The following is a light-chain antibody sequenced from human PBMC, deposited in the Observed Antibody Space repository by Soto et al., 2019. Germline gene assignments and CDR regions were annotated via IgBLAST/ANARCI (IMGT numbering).Light chain of an antibody. CDR2: AAS. V-gene: IGKV1-39*01. CDR1: QSIYNY. J-gene: IGKJ5*01. Sequence: DIQMTQSPSSLSASVGDRVTITCRASQSIYNYLNWYQQKPGKAPKLLIYAASTLQSGVPSRFSGSGSGSDFTLTISTLQPEDFATYYCQQTYSTPITFGQGTRLEIK. CDR3: QQTYSTPIT.